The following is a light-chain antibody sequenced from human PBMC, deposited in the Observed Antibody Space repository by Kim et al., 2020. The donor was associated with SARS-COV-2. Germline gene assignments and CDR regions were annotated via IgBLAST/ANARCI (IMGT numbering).Light chain of an antibody. CDR1: RPNIGRNY. V-gene: IGLV1-51*01. Sequence: GQKVTISCSGGRPNIGRNYVSWYQHVPGTAPKLLIYDSNHRPSGIPDRFSASKSGASATLGITGLQTGDEASYYCSTWDSSLSSVVFGGGTQLTVL. CDR2: DSN. J-gene: IGLJ2*01. CDR3: STWDSSLSSVV.